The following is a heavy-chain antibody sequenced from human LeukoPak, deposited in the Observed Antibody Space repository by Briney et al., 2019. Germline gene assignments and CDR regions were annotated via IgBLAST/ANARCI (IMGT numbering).Heavy chain of an antibody. Sequence: GGSLRLSCAASGFTFSDYYMTWIRQAPGKGQEWVSYISNSGGTIYYTDSVKGRFTISRDNAKNSLYLQMNSLRAEDTAVYYCARRYSNSFDYWGQGTLVTVSS. D-gene: IGHD4-11*01. CDR3: ARRYSNSFDY. J-gene: IGHJ4*02. CDR1: GFTFSDYY. V-gene: IGHV3-11*01. CDR2: ISNSGGTI.